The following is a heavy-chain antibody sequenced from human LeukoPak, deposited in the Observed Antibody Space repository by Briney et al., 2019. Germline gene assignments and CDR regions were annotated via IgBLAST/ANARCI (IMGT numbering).Heavy chain of an antibody. CDR1: GGSFSGYY. Sequence: SETLSLTCAVYGGSFSGYYWSWIRQPPGKGLEWIGEINHSGSTNYNPSLKSRVTISVDASKNQFSLKLSSVTAADTAVYYCARLGPITRKGAFDIWGQGTMVTVSS. D-gene: IGHD3-10*01. CDR2: INHSGST. J-gene: IGHJ3*02. CDR3: ARLGPITRKGAFDI. V-gene: IGHV4-34*01.